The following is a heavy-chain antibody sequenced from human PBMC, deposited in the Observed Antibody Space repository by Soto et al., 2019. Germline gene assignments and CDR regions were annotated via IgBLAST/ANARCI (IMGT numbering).Heavy chain of an antibody. J-gene: IGHJ4*02. CDR1: GFTFSRVS. CDR2: ISSAISET. V-gene: IGHV3-21*01. CDR3: ARVDY. Sequence: GGSLRLSCEASGFTFSRVSMNWVRQVPGRGLEWVASISSAISETWYADSVKGRFIISRDNAQNSLFLQMNTLRTEDSAIYYCARVDYWGPGTQVTVSS.